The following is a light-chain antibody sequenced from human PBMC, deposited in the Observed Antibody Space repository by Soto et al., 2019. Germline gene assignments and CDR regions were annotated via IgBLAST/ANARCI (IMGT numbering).Light chain of an antibody. Sequence: DIVMTQSPDSLAVSLGERATINCKSSQSVLYSSNNKNYLAWYQQKPGQPPKLLIYWASTRESGVPDRFSGRGFGTDFALTISSLQAEDVAVYYCQQYYGTPHTFGQGTKLEIK. CDR1: QSVLYSSNNKNY. J-gene: IGKJ2*01. CDR3: QQYYGTPHT. V-gene: IGKV4-1*01. CDR2: WAS.